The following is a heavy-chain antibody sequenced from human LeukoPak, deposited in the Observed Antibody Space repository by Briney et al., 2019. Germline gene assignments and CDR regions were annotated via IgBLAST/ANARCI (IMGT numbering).Heavy chain of an antibody. D-gene: IGHD3-22*01. J-gene: IGHJ4*02. CDR2: ISYDGSNK. CDR1: GFTFSSYA. Sequence: PGRPLRLSCAASGFTFSSYAMHWVRQAPGKGLEWVAVISYDGSNKYYADSVKGRFTISRDNSKNTLYLQMNSLRAEDTAVYYCARAYYYDSSGYYYLDYWGQGTLVTVSS. V-gene: IGHV3-30*04. CDR3: ARAYYYDSSGYYYLDY.